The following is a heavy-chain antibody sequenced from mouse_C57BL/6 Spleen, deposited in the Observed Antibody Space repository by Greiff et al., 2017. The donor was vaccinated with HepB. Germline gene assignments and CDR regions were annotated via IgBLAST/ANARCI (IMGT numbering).Heavy chain of an antibody. CDR1: GYSFTSYY. J-gene: IGHJ2*01. V-gene: IGHV1-66*01. CDR2: IYPGSGNT. D-gene: IGHD1-1*01. Sequence: QVQLQQSGPELVKPGASVKISCKASGYSFTSYYIHWVKQRPGQGLEWIGWIYPGSGNTKYNEKFKGKATLTADTSSSTAYMQLSSLTSEDSAVYYCARFTTVVDLDYWGQGTTLTVSS. CDR3: ARFTTVVDLDY.